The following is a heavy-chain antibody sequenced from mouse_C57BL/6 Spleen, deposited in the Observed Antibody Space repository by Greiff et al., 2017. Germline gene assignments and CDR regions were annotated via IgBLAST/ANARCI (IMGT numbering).Heavy chain of an antibody. CDR1: GFTFSDYG. CDR2: ISSGSSTI. D-gene: IGHD2-3*01. CDR3: ARGGYSPFAY. V-gene: IGHV5-17*01. Sequence: EVHLVESGGGLVKPGGSLKLSCAASGFTFSDYGMHWVRQAPEKGLEWVAYISSGSSTIYYADTVKGRFTISRDNAKNTLFLQMTSLRSEDTAMYYCARGGYSPFAYWGQGTLVTVSA. J-gene: IGHJ3*01.